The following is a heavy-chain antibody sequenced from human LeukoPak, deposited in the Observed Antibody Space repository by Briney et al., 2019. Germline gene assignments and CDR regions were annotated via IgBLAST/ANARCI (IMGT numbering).Heavy chain of an antibody. D-gene: IGHD2-15*01. Sequence: GASVKVSCKASGYTFAAYYVHWMRQAPGQGLEWMGWINPNSGGTNYAQKFQGRVTMTRDTSISTAYMELSRLRSDDTAVYYCARDRVENCSGGSCYSDLEWFDPWGQGTLVTVSS. CDR2: INPNSGGT. CDR3: ARDRVENCSGGSCYSDLEWFDP. J-gene: IGHJ5*02. V-gene: IGHV1-2*02. CDR1: GYTFAAYY.